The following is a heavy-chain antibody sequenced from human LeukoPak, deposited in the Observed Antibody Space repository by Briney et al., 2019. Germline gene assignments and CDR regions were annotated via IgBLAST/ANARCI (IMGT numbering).Heavy chain of an antibody. J-gene: IGHJ4*02. CDR3: ARTGGWLSNFDF. CDR1: GFTFSNFW. Sequence: QPGGSLRLSCTASGFTFSNFWMHWVRQAPGKGLVWVSGIDTAGSATRYADSVKGRFTISRDSAKNTLSLQINSLRAEDTAVYYCARTGGWLSNFDFWGQGSLVTVSS. V-gene: IGHV3-74*01. CDR2: IDTAGSAT. D-gene: IGHD5-24*01.